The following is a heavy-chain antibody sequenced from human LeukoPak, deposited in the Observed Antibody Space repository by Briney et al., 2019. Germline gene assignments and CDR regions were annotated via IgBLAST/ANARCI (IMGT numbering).Heavy chain of an antibody. CDR3: ARGAGSTTSNDAFDI. CDR2: INYSGSA. Sequence: SETLSLTCTVSGGSISSYYWSWIRQPPGKGLEWIGYINYSGSANYNPSLKSRVTISVDTSKNQSSLKLSSVTAADTVVYSCARGAGSTTSNDAFDIWGQGTVVTVSS. D-gene: IGHD1-1*01. J-gene: IGHJ3*02. V-gene: IGHV4-59*01. CDR1: GGSISSYY.